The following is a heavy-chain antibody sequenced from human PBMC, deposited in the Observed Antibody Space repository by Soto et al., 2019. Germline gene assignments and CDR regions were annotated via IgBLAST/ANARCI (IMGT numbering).Heavy chain of an antibody. CDR3: ARDSPATAGSVVPSGRRAFDI. V-gene: IGHV3-21*01. D-gene: IGHD5-12*01. Sequence: GGSLRLSCAASGFTFSSYSMNWVRQAPGKGLEWVSSISSSSSYIYYADSVKGRFTISRDNAKNSLYLQMNSLRAEDTAVYYCARDSPATAGSVVPSGRRAFDIWGQGTMVTVSS. CDR1: GFTFSSYS. CDR2: ISSSSSYI. J-gene: IGHJ3*02.